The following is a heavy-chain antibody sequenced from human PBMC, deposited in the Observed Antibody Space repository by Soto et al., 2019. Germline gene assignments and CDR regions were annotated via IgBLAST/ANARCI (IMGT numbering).Heavy chain of an antibody. CDR1: GFTFGSYW. D-gene: IGHD3-10*01. J-gene: IGHJ5*01. Sequence: EVQLVESGGGLVQPGGSLRLSCAASGFTFGSYWMSWVRQAPGKGLEWLATIKMDASEKKYVDSVKGRFTMSRDNAKTSMDLQVDSLRAEDTAVYYCARGSGYGSGACVNHDLDSWGHGTLVTVSS. V-gene: IGHV3-7*01. CDR3: ARGSGYGSGACVNHDLDS. CDR2: IKMDASEK.